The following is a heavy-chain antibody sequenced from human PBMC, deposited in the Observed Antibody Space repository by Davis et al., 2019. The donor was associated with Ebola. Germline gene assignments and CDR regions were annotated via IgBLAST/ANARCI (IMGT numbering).Heavy chain of an antibody. Sequence: SETLSLTCAVYGGSFSGYYWSWIRQPPGKGLEWIGEINHSGSTNYNPSLKSRVTISVDTSKNQFSLKLSSVTAADTAVYYCASLITIFGVVMDAFDIWGQGTMVTVSS. CDR2: INHSGST. CDR1: GGSFSGYY. D-gene: IGHD3-3*01. CDR3: ASLITIFGVVMDAFDI. V-gene: IGHV4-34*01. J-gene: IGHJ3*02.